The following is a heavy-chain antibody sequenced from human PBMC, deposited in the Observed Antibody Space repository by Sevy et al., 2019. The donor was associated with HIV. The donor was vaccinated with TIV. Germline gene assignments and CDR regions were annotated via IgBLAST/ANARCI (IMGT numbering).Heavy chain of an antibody. V-gene: IGHV4-34*01. Sequence: SETLSLTCAVYGGSFSGYYWSWIRQPPGKGLEWIGEINHSGSSNYNPSLKSRVTISVDTSKNQFSLKLSSVTAADTAVYYCARVTEWELLLTARSHSDYWGQGTLVTVSS. CDR3: ARVTEWELLLTARSHSDY. D-gene: IGHD1-26*01. CDR1: GGSFSGYY. J-gene: IGHJ4*02. CDR2: INHSGSS.